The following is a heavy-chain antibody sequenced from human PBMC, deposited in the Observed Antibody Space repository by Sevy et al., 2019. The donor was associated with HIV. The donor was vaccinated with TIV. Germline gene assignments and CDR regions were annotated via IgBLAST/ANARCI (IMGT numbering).Heavy chain of an antibody. J-gene: IGHJ4*02. V-gene: IGHV1-46*01. CDR2: IDPSAGNA. Sequence: ASKVSCKASGDTFTNNYMHWVRQAPGQGLEWMGIIDPSAGNASYAQRFQGRVTMTRDTSTSTLYMDLNSLRSEDTAVYYCVRADPAQHFDSWGQGTLVTVSS. CDR3: VRADPAQHFDS. CDR1: GDTFTNNY.